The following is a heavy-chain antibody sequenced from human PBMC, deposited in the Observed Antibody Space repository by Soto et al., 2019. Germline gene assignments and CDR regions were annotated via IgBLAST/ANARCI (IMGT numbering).Heavy chain of an antibody. Sequence: EVQLVESGGGLVKPGGSLKLSCAASGFTFNTAWMGWVRQSPGKGLEWVGLISSKRAGGTTDYAAPVQGRFSISRDDSTNRVYVEMDSLRTEDAGVYYCIADHPYGSAGADYWGQGTLVTVSS. CDR2: ISSKRAGGTT. J-gene: IGHJ4*02. CDR1: GFTFNTAW. V-gene: IGHV3-15*01. D-gene: IGHD3-10*01. CDR3: IADHPYGSAGADY.